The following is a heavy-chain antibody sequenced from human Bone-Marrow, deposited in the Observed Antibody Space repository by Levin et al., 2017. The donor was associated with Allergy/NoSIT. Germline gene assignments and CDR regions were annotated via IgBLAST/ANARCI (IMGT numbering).Heavy chain of an antibody. CDR3: ARPPVAEEYYDSSGYGY. CDR2: IKQDGSEK. V-gene: IGHV3-7*01. Sequence: GFLRLSCAASGFTFSSYWMNWVRQAPGKGPEWVANIKQDGSEKYYVDSVKGRFTISRDNAKNSLYLQMNSLRDEDTAVYYCARPPVAEEYYDSSGYGYWGQGTLVTVSS. J-gene: IGHJ4*02. D-gene: IGHD3-22*01. CDR1: GFTFSSYW.